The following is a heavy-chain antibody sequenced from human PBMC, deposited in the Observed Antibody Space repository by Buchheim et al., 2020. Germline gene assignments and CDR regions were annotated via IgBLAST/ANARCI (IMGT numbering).Heavy chain of an antibody. Sequence: QVQLVESGGGVVQPGRSLRLFCAASGFTFSSYAMHWVRQAPGKGLEWVAVISYDGSNKYYADSVKGRFTISRDNSKNTLYLQMNSLRAEDTAVYYCARDSLGGFLEWLFNFDYWGQGTL. CDR1: GFTFSSYA. CDR2: ISYDGSNK. V-gene: IGHV3-30-3*01. J-gene: IGHJ4*02. CDR3: ARDSLGGFLEWLFNFDY. D-gene: IGHD3-3*01.